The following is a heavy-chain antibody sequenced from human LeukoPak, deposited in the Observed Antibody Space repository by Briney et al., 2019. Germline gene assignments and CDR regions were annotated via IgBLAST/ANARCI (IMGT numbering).Heavy chain of an antibody. CDR2: IYRDSSVK. Sequence: GGSLRLSCAASGFTFSSYAMHWVRQAPGKGLEWISCIYRDSSVKHYADSVRGRFTVSRDNAKNSVYLQMNSLRAEDTAVYFCARYGSGSNYRDPFDSWGQGTLVTVSS. J-gene: IGHJ4*02. V-gene: IGHV3-48*01. D-gene: IGHD3-10*01. CDR3: ARYGSGSNYRDPFDS. CDR1: GFTFSSYA.